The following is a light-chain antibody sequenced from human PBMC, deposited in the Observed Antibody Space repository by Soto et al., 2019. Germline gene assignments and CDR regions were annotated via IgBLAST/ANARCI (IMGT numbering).Light chain of an antibody. V-gene: IGKV1-39*01. CDR3: QQSYNTSWT. J-gene: IGKJ1*01. Sequence: DIPMTQSPSSLSAAVGDRVTITCRASQSIRRSLNWYQQKAGKAPKLLIFAASSLHSGVPSRFSGSGSGTEFTLTISSLQPEDFATYYCQQSYNTSWTFGQGIKVEIK. CDR2: AAS. CDR1: QSIRRS.